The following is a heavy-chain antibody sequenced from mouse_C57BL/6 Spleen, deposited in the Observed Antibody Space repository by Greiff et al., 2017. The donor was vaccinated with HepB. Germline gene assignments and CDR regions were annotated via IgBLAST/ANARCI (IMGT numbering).Heavy chain of an antibody. V-gene: IGHV5S21*01. CDR2: ISSGGDYI. Sequence: EVMLVESGEGLVKPGGSLKLSCAASGFTFSSYAMSWVRQTPEKRLEWVAYISSGGDYIYYADTVKGRFTISRANARNTLSLQMSSLKSEDTAMYYCSRGAYDYNYFDYWGQGTTLTVSS. J-gene: IGHJ2*01. CDR1: GFTFSSYA. CDR3: SRGAYDYNYFDY. D-gene: IGHD2-4*01.